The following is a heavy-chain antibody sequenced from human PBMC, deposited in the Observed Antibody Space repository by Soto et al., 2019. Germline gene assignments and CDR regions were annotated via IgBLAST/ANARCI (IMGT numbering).Heavy chain of an antibody. V-gene: IGHV1-18*01. J-gene: IGHJ4*02. D-gene: IGHD5-12*01. CDR3: ARGSYVDIVATIHDY. Sequence: ASVKVSCKASGYSFTSYGISWVRQAPEQGLEWMGWISAYNGNTNYAQKLQGRVTMTTDTSTSTAYMELRSLRSDDTAVYYCARGSYVDIVATIHDYWGQGTLVTVSS. CDR1: GYSFTSYG. CDR2: ISAYNGNT.